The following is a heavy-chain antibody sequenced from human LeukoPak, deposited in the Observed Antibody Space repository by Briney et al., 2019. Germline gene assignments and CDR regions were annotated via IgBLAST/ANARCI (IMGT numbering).Heavy chain of an antibody. J-gene: IGHJ4*02. CDR3: AKRIQAGFLTAPYDY. V-gene: IGHV3-7*05. CDR2: IKKDGSDK. Sequence: GGSLRLSCATSGFTLSNSWMSWVRQAPGKGLEWVACIKKDGSDKYFVDSVKGRFTISRDNAKNSLFLQMNSLRAEDTPVYYCAKRIQAGFLTAPYDYWGQGTLLTVSS. CDR1: GFTLSNSW. D-gene: IGHD2-21*02.